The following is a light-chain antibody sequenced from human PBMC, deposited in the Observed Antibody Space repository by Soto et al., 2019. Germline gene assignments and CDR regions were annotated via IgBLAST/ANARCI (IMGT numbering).Light chain of an antibody. Sequence: QSALTQPASVSGSPGQSITISCTGTSSDVGGYNFVSWYQHHPGKAPKLMIYAVSNRPSGVSNRFSASKSDNTASMTISGLQAEDEDHYYCSSYSSSSKVLFGGGTKLTVL. CDR3: SSYSSSSKVL. CDR2: AVS. V-gene: IGLV2-14*01. CDR1: SSDVGGYNF. J-gene: IGLJ2*01.